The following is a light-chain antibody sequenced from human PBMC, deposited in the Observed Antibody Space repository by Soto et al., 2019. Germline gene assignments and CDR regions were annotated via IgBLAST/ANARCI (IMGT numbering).Light chain of an antibody. V-gene: IGKV1-5*03. CDR2: KAS. CDR1: QSISTW. Sequence: DIQMTQSPSTLSASVGDRVTITCRASQSISTWLAWYQQKPGKVPSLLIYKASTLESGVPSRFSGSGSGTEFTLTIDSLQPDDFATYYCQQYDRYYTFGQGTKLEIK. J-gene: IGKJ2*01. CDR3: QQYDRYYT.